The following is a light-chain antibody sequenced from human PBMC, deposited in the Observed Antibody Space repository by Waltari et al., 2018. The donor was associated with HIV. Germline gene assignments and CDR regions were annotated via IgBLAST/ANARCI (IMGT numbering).Light chain of an antibody. J-gene: IGLJ3*02. Sequence: QSALTQPASVSGSPGQSITISCTGTSSDVGNYNYVSWFQHHPDTAPKLIIFDVNKRPSGFSRRFSGSKSGKTASLIISGLQPEDEADYFCTSYTSGATWVFGGGTRVTVL. CDR3: TSYTSGATWV. V-gene: IGLV2-14*02. CDR2: DVN. CDR1: SSDVGNYNY.